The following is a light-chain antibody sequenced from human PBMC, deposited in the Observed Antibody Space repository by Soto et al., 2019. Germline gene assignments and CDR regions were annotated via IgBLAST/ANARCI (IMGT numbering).Light chain of an antibody. V-gene: IGKV1-5*01. CDR1: QSISSW. CDR2: DAS. Sequence: DIPMTQSPSTLSASVGDRVTITCRACQSISSWLAWYQQKPGKAPKLLIYDASSLESGVPSRFSGSGSGTEFTLTISSLQPDDFATYYCQQYNSYPWTFGQGTKLEIK. CDR3: QQYNSYPWT. J-gene: IGKJ2*02.